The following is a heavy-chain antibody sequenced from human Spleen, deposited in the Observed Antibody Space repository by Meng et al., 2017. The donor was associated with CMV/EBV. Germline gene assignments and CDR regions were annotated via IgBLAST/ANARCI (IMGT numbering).Heavy chain of an antibody. V-gene: IGHV1-2*02. CDR3: ARAEFFDSSGYYLGNY. CDR1: GYPFTNFY. Sequence: GYPFTNFYISWVRQAPGQGLEWLGWINPNSGGAVYAQKFQGRVTMVMDTSISTAYLELSGLTSDDAAVYYCARAEFFDSSGYYLGNYWGQGTLVTVSS. J-gene: IGHJ4*02. CDR2: INPNSGGA. D-gene: IGHD3-22*01.